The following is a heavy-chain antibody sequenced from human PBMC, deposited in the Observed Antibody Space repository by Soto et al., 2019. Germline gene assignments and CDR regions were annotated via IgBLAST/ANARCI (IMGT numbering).Heavy chain of an antibody. J-gene: IGHJ6*03. V-gene: IGHV3-21*01. CDR2: ISSSSSYI. Sequence: EVQLVESGGGLVKPGGSLRLSCAASGFTFNIYSMNWVRQAPGKGLEWVSSISSSSSYIYYADSVKGRSTISRDNAKNSMYLQKNSLRAEDKAVYYCARDPSSGAELYYYYYMDVWGKGTTVTVSS. CDR3: ARDPSSGAELYYYYYMDV. D-gene: IGHD6-19*01. CDR1: GFTFNIYS.